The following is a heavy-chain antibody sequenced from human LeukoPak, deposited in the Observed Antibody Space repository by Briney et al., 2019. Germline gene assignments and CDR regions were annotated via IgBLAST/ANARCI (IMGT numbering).Heavy chain of an antibody. D-gene: IGHD6-13*01. J-gene: IGHJ4*02. CDR1: RYNFTTYW. CDR2: IHPGNSET. V-gene: IGHV5-51*01. CDR3: ARRLSTIAAAAANDY. Sequence: GESLKISCKGSRYNFTTYWIGWVRQMPGKGLEWMGIIHPGNSETTYNPSFQGQVTMSADKSITTAYLQWSSLEAPDTATYYCARRLSTIAAAAANDYWGQGTLVTVSS.